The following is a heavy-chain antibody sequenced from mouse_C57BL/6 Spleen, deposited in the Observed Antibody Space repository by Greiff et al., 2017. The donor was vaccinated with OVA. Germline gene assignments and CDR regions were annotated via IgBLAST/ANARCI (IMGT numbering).Heavy chain of an antibody. V-gene: IGHV1-15*01. D-gene: IGHD1-3*01. CDR2: IDPETGGT. CDR3: TRLNGFAY. J-gene: IGHJ3*01. CDR1: GYTFTDYE. Sequence: VQLQQSGTELVRPGASVTLSCKASGYTFTDYEMHWVKQTPVHGLEWIGAIDPETGGTAYNQKFKGKAILTADKSSSTAYMELRSLTSEDSAVYYCTRLNGFAYWGQGTLVTVSA.